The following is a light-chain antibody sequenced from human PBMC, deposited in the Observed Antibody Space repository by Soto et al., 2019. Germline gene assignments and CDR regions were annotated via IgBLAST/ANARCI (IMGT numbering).Light chain of an antibody. CDR3: SSYAGNNNLV. Sequence: QSVLTQPPSASGSPGQSVTISCTGTSSDVGGYNYVSWFQQHPGNAPILVIYEVSKRPSGVPDRFSGSRSGNTASLTVSGLQAEDEADYYCSSYAGNNNLVFGGGTQLTVL. CDR2: EVS. J-gene: IGLJ3*02. V-gene: IGLV2-8*01. CDR1: SSDVGGYNY.